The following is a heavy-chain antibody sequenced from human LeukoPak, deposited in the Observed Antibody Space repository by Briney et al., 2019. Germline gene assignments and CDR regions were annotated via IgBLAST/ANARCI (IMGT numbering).Heavy chain of an antibody. J-gene: IGHJ4*02. D-gene: IGHD3-22*01. Sequence: GGSLRLSCAASGFTFSSYAMHWVRQAPGKGLEWVAVISYEGSNKYYADSVKGRFTISRDNSKNTLYLQMNSLRAEDTAVYYCARDGLVVVITAPFDYWGQGTLVTVSS. CDR1: GFTFSSYA. CDR2: ISYEGSNK. V-gene: IGHV3-30-3*01. CDR3: ARDGLVVVITAPFDY.